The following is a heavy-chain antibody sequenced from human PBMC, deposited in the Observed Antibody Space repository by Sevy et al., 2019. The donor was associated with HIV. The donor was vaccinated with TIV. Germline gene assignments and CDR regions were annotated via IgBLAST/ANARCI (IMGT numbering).Heavy chain of an antibody. CDR2: IWFDGSNT. CDR3: ARDLEFYDYGDYGPAFMPDY. J-gene: IGHJ4*02. D-gene: IGHD4-17*01. Sequence: GGSLRLSCAASGFTFSTYGMHWVRQAPGKGLEWVAVIWFDGSNTYYAYSVKGRFTISRDIAKNTLHLQMTSLRAEDTAVYYCARDLEFYDYGDYGPAFMPDYWGQGTLVTVSS. CDR1: GFTFSTYG. V-gene: IGHV3-33*01.